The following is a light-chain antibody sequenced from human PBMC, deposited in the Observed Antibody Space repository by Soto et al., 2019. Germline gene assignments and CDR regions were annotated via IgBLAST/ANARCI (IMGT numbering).Light chain of an antibody. CDR3: QQYNNWPWT. J-gene: IGKJ1*01. CDR1: QSISDT. CDR2: GAS. Sequence: ETVMTQSPATLSVSPGGRATLSCRASQSISDTLAWHQQKPGQAPRLLIYGASTRATGFPARFSGSGSGTDFTLTISSLQSEDFAVYYCQQYNNWPWTFGQGTKVEIK. V-gene: IGKV3-15*01.